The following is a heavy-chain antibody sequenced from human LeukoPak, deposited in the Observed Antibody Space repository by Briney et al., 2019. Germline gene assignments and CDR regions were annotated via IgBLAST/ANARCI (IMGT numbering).Heavy chain of an antibody. V-gene: IGHV1-24*01. Sequence: ASVKVSCKVDGYSLSDMSVHWIRQAPGRGLEWMGSSDSEDGDPVYAQKFEGRLTMTEDTSTDTAYMDLSSLRFEDTAVYYCASGNEVTLEGFALWGQGTMVTVSS. CDR1: GYSLSDMS. J-gene: IGHJ3*01. D-gene: IGHD2-8*01. CDR2: SDSEDGDP. CDR3: ASGNEVTLEGFAL.